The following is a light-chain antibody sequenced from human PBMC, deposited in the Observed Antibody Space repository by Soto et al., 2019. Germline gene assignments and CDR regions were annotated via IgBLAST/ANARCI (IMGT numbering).Light chain of an antibody. V-gene: IGLV2-8*01. CDR3: KSYAGSNTYV. Sequence: QSALTQPPSASGSPGQSVTISCTGTKNDSGVYDFVSWYQHHPGKAPRLIIYEVVQRPSGVPDRFSGSKSGNTASLTVSGLQAADEADYFCKSYAGSNTYVFGSGTQLTVL. CDR1: KNDSGVYDF. J-gene: IGLJ1*01. CDR2: EVV.